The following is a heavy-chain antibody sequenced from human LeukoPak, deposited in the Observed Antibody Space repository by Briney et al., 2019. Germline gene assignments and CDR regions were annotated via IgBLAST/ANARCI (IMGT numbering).Heavy chain of an antibody. V-gene: IGHV3-9*01. CDR1: GFTFDDYA. CDR3: AKGIIAAAGSFDY. Sequence: GESLRLSCAASGFTFDDYAMHWVRQAPGKGLEWVSGISWNSGSIGYADSVKGRFTISRDNAKNSLYLQMNSLRAEDTALYYCAKGIIAAAGSFDYWGQGTLVTVSS. D-gene: IGHD6-13*01. CDR2: ISWNSGSI. J-gene: IGHJ4*02.